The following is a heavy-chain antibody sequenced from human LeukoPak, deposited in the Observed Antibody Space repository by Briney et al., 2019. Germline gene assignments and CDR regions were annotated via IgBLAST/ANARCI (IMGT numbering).Heavy chain of an antibody. V-gene: IGHV3-33*01. CDR3: ARDQDPQLLPDY. CDR1: GFTFSSYG. Sequence: SGGSLRLSRAASGFTFSSYGMHWVRQAPGKGLEWVAVIWYDGSNKYYADSVKGRFTISRDNSKNTLYLQMNSLRAEDTAVYYCARDQDPQLLPDYWGQGTLVTVSS. CDR2: IWYDGSNK. D-gene: IGHD3-10*01. J-gene: IGHJ4*02.